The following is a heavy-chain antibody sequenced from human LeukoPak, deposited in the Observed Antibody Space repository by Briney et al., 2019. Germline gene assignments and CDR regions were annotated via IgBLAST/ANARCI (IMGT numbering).Heavy chain of an antibody. V-gene: IGHV3-21*01. D-gene: IGHD2-15*01. Sequence: ETLSLTCTVSGGSISSSSYYWGWIRQPPGKGLEWVSSISSSSSYIYYADSVKGRFTISRDNAKNSLYLQMNSLRAEDTAVYYCARVYSGGSDGMDVWGQGTTVTVS. J-gene: IGHJ6*02. CDR3: ARVYSGGSDGMDV. CDR2: ISSSSSYI. CDR1: GGSISSSS.